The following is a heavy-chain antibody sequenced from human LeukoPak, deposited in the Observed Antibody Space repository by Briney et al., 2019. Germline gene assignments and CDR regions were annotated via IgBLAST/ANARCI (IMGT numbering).Heavy chain of an antibody. CDR1: GGSISSSTYY. D-gene: IGHD5-24*01. V-gene: IGHV4-39*01. Sequence: SETLSLTCTVSGGSISSSTYYWGWLRQPPGKGLEWVGSTFFSGTTHFNPSLKSRVTMSVDTSKNQFSLKLSSVTAADTAVYYCARHYGKDGAEYFQHWGQGTLVTVSS. CDR2: TFFSGTT. J-gene: IGHJ1*01. CDR3: ARHYGKDGAEYFQH.